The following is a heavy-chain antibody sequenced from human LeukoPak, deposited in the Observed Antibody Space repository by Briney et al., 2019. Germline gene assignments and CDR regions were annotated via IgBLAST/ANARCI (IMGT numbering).Heavy chain of an antibody. D-gene: IGHD3-22*01. J-gene: IGHJ3*02. CDR2: IYYSGSA. V-gene: IGHV4-39*07. CDR3: AKLVVVIPGGAFDI. Sequence: SETLSLTCTVSGGSISTSVYYWGWIRQPPGKGLEWIGSIYYSGSAYYNPSLKSRVTISVDTSKNQFSLKLSSVTAADTAVYYCAKLVVVIPGGAFDIWGQGTVVTVSS. CDR1: GGSISTSVYY.